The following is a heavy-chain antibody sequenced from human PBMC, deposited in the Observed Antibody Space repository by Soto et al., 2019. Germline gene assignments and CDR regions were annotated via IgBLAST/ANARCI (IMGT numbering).Heavy chain of an antibody. D-gene: IGHD3-3*01. CDR3: ARDNPPFIGVVGYNWFDP. Sequence: QVQLVQSGAEVKKPGSSVKVSCKASGGTFSSYTISWVRQAPGQGLEWMGRIIPILGIANYAQKFQGRVTITADKSTSTAYMQLSSLRSEDTAVYYCARDNPPFIGVVGYNWFDPWGQGTLVTVSS. V-gene: IGHV1-69*08. CDR2: IIPILGIA. J-gene: IGHJ5*02. CDR1: GGTFSSYT.